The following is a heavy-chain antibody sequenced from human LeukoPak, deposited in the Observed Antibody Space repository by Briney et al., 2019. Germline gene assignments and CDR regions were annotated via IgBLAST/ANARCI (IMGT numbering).Heavy chain of an antibody. V-gene: IGHV4-59*01. J-gene: IGHJ4*02. CDR2: VFYSGGT. Sequence: SEPLSLTCTISGASISDYFWSWIRQPPGKGLEWIGYVFYSGGTTYNPSLNSRVAISIDTSRSQFSLRLSSVTAADTAVYYCASFSGSYFFDYWGPGTLVTVSS. CDR1: GASISDYF. D-gene: IGHD1-26*01. CDR3: ASFSGSYFFDY.